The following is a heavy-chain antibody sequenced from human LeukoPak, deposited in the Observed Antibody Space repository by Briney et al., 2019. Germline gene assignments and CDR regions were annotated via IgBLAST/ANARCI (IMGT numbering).Heavy chain of an antibody. Sequence: PGGSLRLSCVASGFTSSDYYMTWIRQPPGKGPEWISHISGSGGTTTYVDSVKGRFTISRDNAKNSLYLQMNSLRADDTAVYYCARSNYYTVDLWGQGTAVTVSS. CDR2: ISGSGGTT. CDR3: ARSNYYTVDL. CDR1: GFTSSDYY. J-gene: IGHJ6*02. V-gene: IGHV3-11*01.